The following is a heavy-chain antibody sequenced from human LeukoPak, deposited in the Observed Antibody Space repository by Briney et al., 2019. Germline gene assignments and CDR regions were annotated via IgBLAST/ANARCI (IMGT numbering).Heavy chain of an antibody. J-gene: IGHJ3*02. D-gene: IGHD3-22*01. CDR2: IYYSGST. CDR1: GGSISSGDYY. V-gene: IGHV4-30-4*01. Sequence: SETLSLTCTVSGGSISSGDYYWSWIRQPPGKGLEWIGYIYYSGSTYYNPSLKSRVTISVDTSKNQFSLKLSSVTAADTAVYYCARGYYYDSSGYGGGFAFDIWGQGTMVTVSS. CDR3: ARGYYYDSSGYGGGFAFDI.